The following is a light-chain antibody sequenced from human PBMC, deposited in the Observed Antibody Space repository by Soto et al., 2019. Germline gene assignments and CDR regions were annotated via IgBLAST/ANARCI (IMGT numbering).Light chain of an antibody. Sequence: QSALTQPPSASGSPGQSVTICYTGTTGDIGAFNYFPWYQARPGTATKLIIPGVRRRPPGAPAPIFTSQSETKASLTASALAAEDEADYYCSSFAGTKSFVFGTGTKVTVL. CDR3: SSFAGTKSFV. V-gene: IGLV2-8*01. CDR2: GVR. CDR1: TGDIGAFNY. J-gene: IGLJ1*01.